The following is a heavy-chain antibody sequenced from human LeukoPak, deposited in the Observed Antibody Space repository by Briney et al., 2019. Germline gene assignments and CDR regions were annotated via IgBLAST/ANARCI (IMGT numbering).Heavy chain of an antibody. CDR3: AKDQQDYDFWSGSGPIYFDY. Sequence: GGSLRLSCAASGFTFSSYGMHWVRQVPGKGLEWVAFIRYDGSNKYYADSVKGRFTISRDNSKNTLYLQMNSLRAEDTAVYYCAKDQQDYDFWSGSGPIYFDYWGQGTLVTVSS. J-gene: IGHJ4*02. CDR1: GFTFSSYG. V-gene: IGHV3-30*02. D-gene: IGHD3-3*01. CDR2: IRYDGSNK.